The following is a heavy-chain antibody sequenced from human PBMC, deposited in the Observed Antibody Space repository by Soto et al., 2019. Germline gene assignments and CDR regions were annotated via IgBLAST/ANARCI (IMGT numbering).Heavy chain of an antibody. D-gene: IGHD3-10*02. CDR2: ISFSGGST. Sequence: GGLQRLCCAAAGFTFISFAVSWVRQAPGNGLEWVSAISFSGGSTYYAYSVKGRVTISRDNSNNTLYLQMNSLRAEDTAVYYCAKESSSVVWSGWGQGTLVTVSS. CDR3: AKESSSVVWSG. J-gene: IGHJ4*02. V-gene: IGHV3-23*01. CDR1: GFTFISFA.